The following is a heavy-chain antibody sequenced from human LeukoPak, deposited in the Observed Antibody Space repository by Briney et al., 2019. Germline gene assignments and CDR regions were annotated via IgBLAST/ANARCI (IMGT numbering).Heavy chain of an antibody. J-gene: IGHJ4*02. CDR1: GGSISSSSYY. Sequence: SETLSLTCTVSGGSISSSSYYWSWIRQHPGKGLEWIGYIYYSGSTYYNPSLKSRVTISVDTSKNQFSLKLSSVTAADTAVYYCAREGRGGGYSYVDYWGQGTLVTVSS. CDR2: IYYSGST. D-gene: IGHD5-18*01. CDR3: AREGRGGGYSYVDY. V-gene: IGHV4-31*03.